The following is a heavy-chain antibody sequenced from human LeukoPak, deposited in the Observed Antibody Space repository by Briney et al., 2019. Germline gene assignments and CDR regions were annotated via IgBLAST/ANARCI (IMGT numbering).Heavy chain of an antibody. V-gene: IGHV3-21*01. Sequence: GGSLRLSCAASGFTFSSYSMNWVRQAPGKGLEWVSSISSSSSYIYYADSVKGRFTISRDNAKNSLYLQMNSLRAEDTAVYYCARDPSGPTVVTQDNWFDPWGQGTLVTVSS. CDR3: ARDPSGPTVVTQDNWFDP. D-gene: IGHD4-23*01. J-gene: IGHJ5*02. CDR1: GFTFSSYS. CDR2: ISSSSSYI.